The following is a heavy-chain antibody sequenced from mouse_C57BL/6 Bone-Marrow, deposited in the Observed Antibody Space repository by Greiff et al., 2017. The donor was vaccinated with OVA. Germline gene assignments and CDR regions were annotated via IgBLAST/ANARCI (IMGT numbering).Heavy chain of an antibody. CDR3: ARFPYDHAAWFAY. CDR1: GYTFTSYW. J-gene: IGHJ3*01. CDR2: IDPSDSYT. D-gene: IGHD2-12*01. V-gene: IGHV1-50*01. Sequence: QVQLQQPGAELVKPGASVKLSCKASGYTFTSYWMQWVKQRPGQGLEWIGEIDPSDSYTNYNQKLKGKATLTVDTSSSTAYMQLRSLTSEDSAVYYCARFPYDHAAWFAYWGQGTLVTVSA.